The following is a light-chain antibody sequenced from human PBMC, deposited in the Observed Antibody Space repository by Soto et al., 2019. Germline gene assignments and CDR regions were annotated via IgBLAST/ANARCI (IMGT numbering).Light chain of an antibody. V-gene: IGKV3-20*01. Sequence: EIVLTQSPGTLSLSPGERATLSCRASQRVSSSYLAWYRQKPGQAPRLLIYGASSRATGIPDRFSSSGSGTDLTLTISILEPEDFAVYYCQQYGSAPYPYTFGQGTKLEIK. CDR1: QRVSSSY. CDR3: QQYGSAPYPYT. CDR2: GAS. J-gene: IGKJ2*01.